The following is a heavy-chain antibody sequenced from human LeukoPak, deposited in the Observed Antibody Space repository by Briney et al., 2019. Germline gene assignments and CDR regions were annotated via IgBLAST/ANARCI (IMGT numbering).Heavy chain of an antibody. J-gene: IGHJ6*02. Sequence: GGSLKLSCAASGFSFSSYAMSWVPQAPGKGLEWVSSISGSGDNTYYADSVKGRFTISRDNSKNTLYLQMYSLRAEDTAVYYCAKYSSTSLRDYYGMDVWGQGTTVTVSS. CDR2: ISGSGDNT. V-gene: IGHV3-23*01. CDR3: AKYSSTSLRDYYGMDV. D-gene: IGHD2-2*01. CDR1: GFSFSSYA.